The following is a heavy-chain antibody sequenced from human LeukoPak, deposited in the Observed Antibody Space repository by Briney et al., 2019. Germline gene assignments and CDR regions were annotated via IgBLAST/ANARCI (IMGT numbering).Heavy chain of an antibody. CDR2: MNPKSGNA. CDR1: GDTFTSYD. V-gene: IGHV1-8*01. CDR3: ARQHTNWNLGYYFDY. J-gene: IGHJ4*02. D-gene: IGHD1-7*01. Sequence: ASVKVSCKASGDTFTSYDINWVRPATGQGLEWMGWMNPKSGNAGHAQKFQGRVTMTRNTSISTAYMELRSLRSEDTAVYYCARQHTNWNLGYYFDYWGQGTLVTVSS.